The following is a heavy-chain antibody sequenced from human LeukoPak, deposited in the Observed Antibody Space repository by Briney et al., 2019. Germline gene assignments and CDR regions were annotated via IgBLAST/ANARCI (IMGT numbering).Heavy chain of an antibody. V-gene: IGHV3-30-3*01. CDR3: ARDNYDGGGSSFDY. D-gene: IGHD3-3*01. CDR2: ISYDGSNK. J-gene: IGHJ4*02. Sequence: GGSLRLSCAASGLTFSSYAMHWVRQAPGKGLEWVAVISYDGSNKYYADSVKGRFTISRDNSKNTLYLQMNSLRAEDTAVYYCARDNYDGGGSSFDYWGQGTLVTVSS. CDR1: GLTFSSYA.